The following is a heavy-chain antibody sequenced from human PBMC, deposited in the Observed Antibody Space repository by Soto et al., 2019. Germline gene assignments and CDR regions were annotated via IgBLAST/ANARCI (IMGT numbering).Heavy chain of an antibody. D-gene: IGHD3-16*01. CDR2: IYYAGTT. CDR1: GGSISPYY. V-gene: IGHV4-59*08. Sequence: SETLSLTCTVSGGSISPYYWSWIRQPPGKGLEWVGYIYYAGTTSYNPSLKSRVTISLETSKSQFSLRLSSVTAADTAVYYCATQTISYTWGVWGRGTSVTVSS. CDR3: ATQTISYTWGV. J-gene: IGHJ6*02.